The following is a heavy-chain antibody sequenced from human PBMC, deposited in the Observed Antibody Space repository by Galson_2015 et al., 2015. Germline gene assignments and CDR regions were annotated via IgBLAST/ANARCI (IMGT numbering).Heavy chain of an antibody. CDR2: ISYDGSNK. D-gene: IGHD6-13*01. Sequence: SLRLSCAASGFTFSSYAMHWVRQAPGKGLEWVAVISYDGSNKYYADSVKGRFTISRDNSKNTLYLQMNSLRAEDTAVYYCARDLRGGSSFFADYGMDVWGQGTTVTVSS. CDR1: GFTFSSYA. V-gene: IGHV3-30-3*01. CDR3: ARDLRGGSSFFADYGMDV. J-gene: IGHJ6*02.